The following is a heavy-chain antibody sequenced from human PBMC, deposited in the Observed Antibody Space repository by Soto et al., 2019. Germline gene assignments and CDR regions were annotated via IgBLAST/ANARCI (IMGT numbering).Heavy chain of an antibody. CDR2: VFFSGST. D-gene: IGHD3-22*01. CDR1: GGSISSYY. V-gene: IGHV4-4*08. CDR3: ARDKSLTTDFDY. J-gene: IGHJ4*02. Sequence: SETLSLTCTVSGGSISSYYWSWIRQPPGKGLEWIGYVFFSGSTNYNPSLKSRVTISLDTSKNQFSLKLSSVTAADTAVYFCARDKSLTTDFDYWGQGTLVTVSS.